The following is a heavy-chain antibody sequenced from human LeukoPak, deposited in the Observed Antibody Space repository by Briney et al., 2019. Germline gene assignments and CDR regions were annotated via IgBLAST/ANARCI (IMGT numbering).Heavy chain of an antibody. V-gene: IGHV3-23*01. CDR2: ISGSGGST. CDR3: AKDWNSNGWGPDY. Sequence: RGSLRLSCAASALTFSSYAMVWVRQAPGKGLEWVSAISGSGGSTYYADSVKGRFTISRDNSKNTLYLQMNSLRAEDTAVYYCAKDWNSNGWGPDYWGQGTLVTVSS. J-gene: IGHJ4*02. D-gene: IGHD6-19*01. CDR1: ALTFSSYA.